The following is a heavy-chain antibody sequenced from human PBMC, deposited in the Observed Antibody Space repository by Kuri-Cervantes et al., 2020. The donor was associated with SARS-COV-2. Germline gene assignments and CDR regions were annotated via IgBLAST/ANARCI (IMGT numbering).Heavy chain of an antibody. CDR3: ASTIFGVRTFDY. CDR1: GFPFSDYG. D-gene: IGHD3-3*01. Sequence: GGSLRLSCAASGFPFSDYGLHWVRQAPGKGLEWVAVTSYDGKNKNYAHSVKGRFTISRDDAKNTLYLQVYSLRAEDTAVYYCASTIFGVRTFDYWGQGTLVTVSS. V-gene: IGHV3-30*04. CDR2: TSYDGKNK. J-gene: IGHJ4*02.